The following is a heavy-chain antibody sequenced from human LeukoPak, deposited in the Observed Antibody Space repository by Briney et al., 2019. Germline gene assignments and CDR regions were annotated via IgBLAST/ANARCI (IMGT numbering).Heavy chain of an antibody. J-gene: IGHJ5*02. CDR3: AREMIPAWFDP. V-gene: IGHV4-30-2*01. CDR1: GGSISSGGYS. Sequence: SETLSLTCAVSGGSISSGGYSWSWIRQPPGKGLEWIGYIYHSGSTYYNPSLESRVTISVDRSKNQFSLKLSSVTAADTAVYYCAREMIPAWFDPWGQGTLVTVSS. CDR2: IYHSGST. D-gene: IGHD3-16*01.